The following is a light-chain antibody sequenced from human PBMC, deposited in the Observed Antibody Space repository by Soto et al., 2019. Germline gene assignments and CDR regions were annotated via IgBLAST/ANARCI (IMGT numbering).Light chain of an antibody. V-gene: IGLV2-14*01. Sequence: QSALTQPASVSGSPGQSITISCTGTSRDVGGYNYVSWYQQHPDKAPKLMIYDVSNRPSGVSNRFSGSKSGNTASLTISGLQAEDEADYYCSSYTSSSTLVVFGGGTKVTVL. CDR3: SSYTSSSTLVV. J-gene: IGLJ2*01. CDR2: DVS. CDR1: SRDVGGYNY.